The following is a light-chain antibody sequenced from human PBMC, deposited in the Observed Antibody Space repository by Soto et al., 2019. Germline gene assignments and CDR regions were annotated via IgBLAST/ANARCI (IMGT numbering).Light chain of an antibody. Sequence: DIQLTQSPSFLSASVGDRVTITCRASQGISDYFAWYQQKLGKAPKLLIYAASTLQSGVPSRFSGSGSGTEFTLTSSSLHPEDFATYYCQQLNSYPITFGQGTRLEI. V-gene: IGKV1-9*01. CDR2: AAS. J-gene: IGKJ5*01. CDR3: QQLNSYPIT. CDR1: QGISDY.